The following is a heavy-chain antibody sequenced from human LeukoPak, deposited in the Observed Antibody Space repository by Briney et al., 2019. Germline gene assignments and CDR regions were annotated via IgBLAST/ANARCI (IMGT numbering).Heavy chain of an antibody. D-gene: IGHD6-13*01. V-gene: IGHV3-30*18. CDR1: GFTFSSYG. Sequence: GGSLRLSCAASGFTFSSYGMHWVRQAPGKGLEWVAVISYDGSNKYYADSVKGRFTISRDNSKNTLYLQMNSLRAEDTAVYYCAKDSSSSWLDLGYYYYMDVWGKGTTVTVSS. CDR2: ISYDGSNK. J-gene: IGHJ6*03. CDR3: AKDSSSSWLDLGYYYYMDV.